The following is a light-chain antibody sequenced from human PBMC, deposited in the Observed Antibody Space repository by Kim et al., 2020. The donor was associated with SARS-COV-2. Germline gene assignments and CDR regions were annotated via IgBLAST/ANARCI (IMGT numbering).Light chain of an antibody. CDR1: NLGGRY. J-gene: IGLJ2*01. CDR2: QDI. Sequence: SYELTQPPSVSVSPGQTATIPCSGDNLGGRYVSWYQQRPGQTPVLVMYQDIERPSGIPDRFSGSNSGNTATLTISGTQAMDEADYYCQAWDNNAAIFGGGTQLTVL. CDR3: QAWDNNAAI. V-gene: IGLV3-1*01.